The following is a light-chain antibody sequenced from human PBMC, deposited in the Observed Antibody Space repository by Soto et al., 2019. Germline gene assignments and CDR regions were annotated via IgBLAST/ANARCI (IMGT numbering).Light chain of an antibody. CDR1: QAITSS. CDR3: QKFDTAPLI. Sequence: EIQLTQSPSFLSAFVGDRVTITCRASQAITSSLSWYQQKPGESPKLLLYGASTMQSGVPPRFSGSGFGTDFALTISSLQPEDFAGYYCQKFDTAPLIFGQGTRLGIK. CDR2: GAS. V-gene: IGKV1-9*01. J-gene: IGKJ5*01.